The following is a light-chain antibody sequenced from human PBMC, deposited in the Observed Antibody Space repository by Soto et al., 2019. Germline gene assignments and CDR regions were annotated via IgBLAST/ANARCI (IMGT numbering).Light chain of an antibody. V-gene: IGKV1-5*03. CDR2: KAS. CDR3: QQYNSYSPWT. Sequence: DIQMTQSPSTLSGSVGDRVTITCGASQTISSWLAWYQQKPGKAPKLLIYKASTLKSGVPSRFSGSGSGTEFTLTISSLQTDDFATYYCQQYNSYSPWTFGQGTKVDIK. CDR1: QTISSW. J-gene: IGKJ1*01.